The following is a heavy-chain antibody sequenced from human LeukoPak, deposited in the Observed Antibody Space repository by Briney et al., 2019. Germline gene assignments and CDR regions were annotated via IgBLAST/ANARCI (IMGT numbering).Heavy chain of an antibody. V-gene: IGHV1-18*01. CDR3: ARVFGYSGYGYYYYYYMDV. Sequence: ASVKVSCKASGYTFTSYGISWVRQAPGQGLEWMGWISAYNGNTNYAQKLQGRVTMTRNTSISTAYMELSSLRSEDTAVYYCARVFGYSGYGYYYYYYMDVWGKGTTVTISS. CDR2: ISAYNGNT. CDR1: GYTFTSYG. D-gene: IGHD5-12*01. J-gene: IGHJ6*03.